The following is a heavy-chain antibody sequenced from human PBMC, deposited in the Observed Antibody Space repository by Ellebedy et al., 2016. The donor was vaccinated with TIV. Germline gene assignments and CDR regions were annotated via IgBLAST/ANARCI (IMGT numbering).Heavy chain of an antibody. Sequence: PGGSLRLSCAASGFTFSPYVMSWVRQAPGKGLEWVSGIVGSGSQKYADSVKGRFTISRDNSKRTVELQMNSLRAEDTDVYFCAKDRTSGDGYWVFDNWGQGTLVSVSS. CDR2: IVGSGS. V-gene: IGHV3-23*01. J-gene: IGHJ4*02. CDR3: AKDRTSGDGYWVFDN. D-gene: IGHD5-18*01. CDR1: GFTFSPYV.